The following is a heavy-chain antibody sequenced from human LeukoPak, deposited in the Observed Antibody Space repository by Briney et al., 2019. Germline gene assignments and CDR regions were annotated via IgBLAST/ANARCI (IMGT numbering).Heavy chain of an antibody. V-gene: IGHV4-39*07. Sequence: SETLSLTCTVSGGSISGSSYYWGWIRQPPGKGLEWIGSIYYSGSTYYNPSLKSRVTISVDTSKNQFSLKLSSVTAADTAVYYCASYSNYTKNNWFDPWGQGTLVTVSS. J-gene: IGHJ5*02. D-gene: IGHD4-11*01. CDR2: IYYSGST. CDR3: ASYSNYTKNNWFDP. CDR1: GGSISGSSYY.